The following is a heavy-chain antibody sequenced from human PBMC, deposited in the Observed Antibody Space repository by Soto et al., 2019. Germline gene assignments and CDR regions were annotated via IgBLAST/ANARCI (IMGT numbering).Heavy chain of an antibody. D-gene: IGHD2-15*01. Sequence: QVQLVQSGAEVKKPGASVKVSCKASGYTFTTYGISWVRQAPGQGREWMGWISAYNGNTNYAQRLQGRVTMTTNTSTSTAYMEVRSLTSDDTAVYYCARERVVGVVVIPATYYYMDVWGKGTTVTVSS. CDR2: ISAYNGNT. J-gene: IGHJ6*03. CDR3: ARERVVGVVVIPATYYYMDV. V-gene: IGHV1-18*01. CDR1: GYTFTTYG.